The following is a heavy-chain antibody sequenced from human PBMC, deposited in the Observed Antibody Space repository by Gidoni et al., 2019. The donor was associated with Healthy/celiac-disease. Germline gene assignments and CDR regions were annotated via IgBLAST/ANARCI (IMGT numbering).Heavy chain of an antibody. J-gene: IGHJ6*02. Sequence: QVQLQQWGAGLLKPSETLSLTCPVDGGSFSGYYWSWIRQPPGKGLEWIGEINHSGSTNYNPSLKSRVTISVDTSKNQFSLKLSSVTAADTAVYYCARGYSGSYHLPGGYYYGMYVWGQGTTVTVSS. D-gene: IGHD1-26*01. CDR1: GGSFSGYY. CDR3: ARGYSGSYHLPGGYYYGMYV. V-gene: IGHV4-34*01. CDR2: INHSGST.